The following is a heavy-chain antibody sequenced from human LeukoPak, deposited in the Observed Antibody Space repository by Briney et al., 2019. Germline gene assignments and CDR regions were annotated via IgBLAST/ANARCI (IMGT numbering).Heavy chain of an antibody. CDR3: ARAVYSSSSYYYYYMDV. Sequence: GGSLRLSCAASGFTFSDYYMSWIRQAPGKGLEWVSYISSSGSTIYYADSVKGRFTISRDNAKNSLYLPMNSLRAEDTAVYYCARAVYSSSSYYYYYMDVWGKGTTVTVSS. V-gene: IGHV3-11*04. D-gene: IGHD6-6*01. CDR1: GFTFSDYY. CDR2: ISSSGSTI. J-gene: IGHJ6*03.